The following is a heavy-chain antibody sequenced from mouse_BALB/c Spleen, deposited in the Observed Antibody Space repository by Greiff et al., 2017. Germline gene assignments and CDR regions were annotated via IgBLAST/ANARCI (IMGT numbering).Heavy chain of an antibody. Sequence: EVQLMESGGGLVQPGGSLRLSCAASGFTFSDFYMEWVRQPPGKRLVWIAAIRNKANDSTTEYSASVKGRFIVSRDTSQIILYLQMNALRDEDTAYYYGARDGRYYRALDYWGQGTSVTVSS. V-gene: IGHV7-1*02. CDR3: ARDGRYYRALDY. CDR1: GFTFSDFY. J-gene: IGHJ4*01. D-gene: IGHD2-12*01. CDR2: IRNKANDSTT.